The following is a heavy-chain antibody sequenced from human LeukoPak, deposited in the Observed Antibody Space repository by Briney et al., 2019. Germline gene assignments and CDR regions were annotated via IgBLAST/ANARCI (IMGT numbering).Heavy chain of an antibody. J-gene: IGHJ3*02. CDR2: IWYDGSNK. D-gene: IGHD4-17*01. CDR1: GFTFSSYG. CDR3: ARAGRGITTVTTLSKRIKIDAFDI. Sequence: GGSLRLSCAASGFTFSSYGMHWVRQAPGKGLEWVAVIWYDGSNKYYADSVKGRFTISRDNSKNTLYLQMNSLRAEDTAVYYCARAGRGITTVTTLSKRIKIDAFDIWGQGTMVTVSS. V-gene: IGHV3-33*01.